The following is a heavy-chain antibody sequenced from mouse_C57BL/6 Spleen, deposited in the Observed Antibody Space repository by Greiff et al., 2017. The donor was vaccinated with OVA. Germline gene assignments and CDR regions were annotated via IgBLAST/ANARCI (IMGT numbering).Heavy chain of an antibody. CDR3: ARHEEAGYFDY. CDR1: GFTFSSYG. CDR2: ISSGGSYP. V-gene: IGHV5-6*02. D-gene: IGHD3-2*02. Sequence: DVKLVESGGDLVKPGGSLKLSCAASGFTFSSYGMSWVRQTPDKRLEWVATISSGGSYPYYPDSVKGRFTISRDNAKNTRYLQMSSLKSEDTAMYYCARHEEAGYFDYWGQGTTLTVSS. J-gene: IGHJ2*01.